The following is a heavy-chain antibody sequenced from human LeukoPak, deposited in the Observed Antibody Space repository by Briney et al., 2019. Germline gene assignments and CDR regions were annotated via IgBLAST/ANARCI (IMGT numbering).Heavy chain of an antibody. V-gene: IGHV3-48*03. J-gene: IGHJ4*02. CDR3: ARGVATITRRYFDY. CDR2: ISSSSNTI. CDR1: GFTFSSYD. Sequence: PGGSLRLSCAASGFTFSSYDMNWVRQAPGKGLEWVSYISSSSNTIYYAHSVKGRFTISRDNAKNSLYLQMNSLRAEDTALYYCARGVATITRRYFDYWGQGTLVTVSS. D-gene: IGHD5-12*01.